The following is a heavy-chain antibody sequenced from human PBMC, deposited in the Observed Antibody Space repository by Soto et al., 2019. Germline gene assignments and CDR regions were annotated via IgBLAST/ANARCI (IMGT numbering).Heavy chain of an antibody. Sequence: QVKLQESGPGLVKPTQTLSLTCTVSGGSINSVAYFWSWIRQQPGKGLEWIGYIYYTGSAHYNPALKSRAIISIDTSKSQVSLTMSSLTVADTAVYFCARDLGSGPITGYYGVAVWGQGITVTVSS. CDR3: ARDLGSGPITGYYGVAV. V-gene: IGHV4-31*02. CDR2: IYYTGSA. D-gene: IGHD6-19*01. CDR1: GGSINSVAYF. J-gene: IGHJ6*01.